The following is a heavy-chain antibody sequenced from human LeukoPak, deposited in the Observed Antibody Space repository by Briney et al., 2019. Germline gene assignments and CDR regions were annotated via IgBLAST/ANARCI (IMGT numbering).Heavy chain of an antibody. CDR2: INSDGSST. J-gene: IGHJ6*03. D-gene: IGHD2-2*01. CDR1: GFTFRTYW. Sequence: PGGSLRLSCAASGFTFRTYWMHWVRHAPGKGLVWVSRINSDGSSTSYADSVKGRFTISRDNAKNTLYLQMNSLRAEDTAIYYCARDHCSTTSCPGYYYYYYMDVWGKGTTVTVSS. CDR3: ARDHCSTTSCPGYYYYYYMDV. V-gene: IGHV3-74*01.